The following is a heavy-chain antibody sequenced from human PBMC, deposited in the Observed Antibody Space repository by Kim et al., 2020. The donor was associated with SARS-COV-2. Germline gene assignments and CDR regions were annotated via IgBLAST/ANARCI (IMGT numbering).Heavy chain of an antibody. CDR3: AKDLLSGSYYSRLSELDY. V-gene: IGHV3-23*01. J-gene: IGHJ4*02. CDR2: ISGSGGST. Sequence: GGSLRLSCAASGFTFSSYAMSWVRQAPGKGLEWVSAISGSGGSTYYADSVKGRFTISRDNSKNTLYLQMNSLRAEDTAVYYCAKDLLSGSYYSRLSELDYWGQGTLVTVSS. CDR1: GFTFSSYA. D-gene: IGHD1-26*01.